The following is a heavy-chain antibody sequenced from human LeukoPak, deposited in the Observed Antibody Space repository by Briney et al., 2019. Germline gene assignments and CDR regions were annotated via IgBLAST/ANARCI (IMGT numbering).Heavy chain of an antibody. CDR2: INHSGST. D-gene: IGHD6-19*01. V-gene: IGHV4-34*01. CDR1: GGSISSYY. CDR3: ARGSGWFFY. Sequence: SETLSLTCTVSGGSISSYYWSWIRQPPGKGLEWIGEINHSGSTNYNPSLESRVTISVDTSKNQFSLKLSSVTAADTAVYYCARGSGWFFYWGQGTLVTVSS. J-gene: IGHJ4*02.